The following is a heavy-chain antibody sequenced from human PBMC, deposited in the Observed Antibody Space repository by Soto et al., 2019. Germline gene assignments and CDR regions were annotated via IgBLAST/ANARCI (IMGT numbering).Heavy chain of an antibody. CDR2: IEPSGGSK. CDR3: ARTTMTFYYFDF. J-gene: IGHJ4*02. CDR1: GYTFTRYY. Sequence: GASVKVSCKASGYTFTRYYMHWVRQDPGQGLEWMGVIEPSGGSKSYTQKFQGRITMTRDTSTSTVYMELSSLRSEDTAVYYCARTTMTFYYFDFWGQGTLVTVSS. D-gene: IGHD4-17*01. V-gene: IGHV1-46*01.